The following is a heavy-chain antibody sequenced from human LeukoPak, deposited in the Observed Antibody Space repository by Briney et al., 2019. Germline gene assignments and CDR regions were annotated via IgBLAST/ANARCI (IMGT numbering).Heavy chain of an antibody. V-gene: IGHV1-8*01. CDR1: GYTFTSYD. Sequence: ASVKVSCKASGYTFTSYDINWVRQATGQGLEWMGWMNPNSGNTGYAQKFQGRVTMTRNTSISTAYMELSSLRSEDTAVYYCASLPTQFGEFDYYYGMDVWGQGTTVTVSS. D-gene: IGHD3-10*01. CDR2: MNPNSGNT. J-gene: IGHJ6*02. CDR3: ASLPTQFGEFDYYYGMDV.